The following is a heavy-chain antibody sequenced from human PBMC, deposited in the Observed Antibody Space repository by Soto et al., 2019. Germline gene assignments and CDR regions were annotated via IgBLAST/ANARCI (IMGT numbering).Heavy chain of an antibody. Sequence: GGSLRLSCAASGFTFSSYAMHWVRQAPGKGLEWVAVISYDGSNKYYADSVKGRFTISRENSKNTLYLQMNSLRAEDTAVYYWGRDPAGTTFRYFHYWGKGTPVTVS. CDR2: ISYDGSNK. V-gene: IGHV3-30-3*01. J-gene: IGHJ4*02. CDR1: GFTFSSYA. D-gene: IGHD1-1*01. CDR3: GRDPAGTTFRYFHY.